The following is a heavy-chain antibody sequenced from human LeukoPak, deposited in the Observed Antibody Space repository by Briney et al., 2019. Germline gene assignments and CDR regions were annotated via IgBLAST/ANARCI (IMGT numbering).Heavy chain of an antibody. J-gene: IGHJ4*02. D-gene: IGHD3-10*01. CDR2: ISAYNGNT. Sequence: ASVKVSCKASGYTFTSYGISWVRQAPGQGLEWMGWISAYNGNTNYAQKLQGRVTMTTDTSTSTAYMELRSLRSDDTAVYYCARPMVRGVMIHEFDYWGQGTLVTVSS. CDR1: GYTFTSYG. CDR3: ARPMVRGVMIHEFDY. V-gene: IGHV1-18*01.